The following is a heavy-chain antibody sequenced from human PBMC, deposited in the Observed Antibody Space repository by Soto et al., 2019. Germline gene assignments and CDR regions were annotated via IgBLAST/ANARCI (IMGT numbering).Heavy chain of an antibody. CDR3: AQGRCVVLTGYSPWGWFDP. CDR1: GFSLSTSGVG. D-gene: IGHD3-9*01. J-gene: IGHJ5*02. Sequence: SGPTLVNPTQTLTLTCTFSGFSLSTSGVGVGWIRQPPGKALEWLALIYWDDDKRYSPSLKSRLTITKDTSKNQVVLTMTNMDPVDTATYYCAQGRCVVLTGYSPWGWFDPWGQGTLVTVSS. CDR2: IYWDDDK. V-gene: IGHV2-5*02.